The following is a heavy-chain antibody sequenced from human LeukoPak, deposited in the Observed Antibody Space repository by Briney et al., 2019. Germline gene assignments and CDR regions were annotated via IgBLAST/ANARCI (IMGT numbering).Heavy chain of an antibody. CDR1: GGSFSGYY. CDR3: ARGRVLLWFGESASYYFDY. CDR2: INHSGSN. V-gene: IGHV4-34*01. J-gene: IGHJ4*02. Sequence: SETLSLTCAVYGGSFSGYYWSWIRQPPGKGLEWIGEINHSGSNNYNPSLKSRVTISVDTSKNQFSLKQSSVTAADTAVYYCARGRVLLWFGESASYYFDYWGQGTLVTVSS. D-gene: IGHD3-10*01.